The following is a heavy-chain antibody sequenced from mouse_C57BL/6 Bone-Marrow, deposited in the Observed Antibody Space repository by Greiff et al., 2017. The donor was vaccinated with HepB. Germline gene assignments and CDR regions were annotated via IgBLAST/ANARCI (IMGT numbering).Heavy chain of an antibody. CDR2: IDPENGDT. Sequence: EVKLMESGAELVRPGASVKLSCTASGFNIKDDYMHWVKQRPEQGLEWIGWIDPENGDTEYASKFQGQATITADTSSNTAYLQLSSLTSEDTAVYYCTTMSGSYFDYWGQGTTLTVSS. D-gene: IGHD1-3*01. J-gene: IGHJ2*01. V-gene: IGHV14-4*01. CDR3: TTMSGSYFDY. CDR1: GFNIKDDY.